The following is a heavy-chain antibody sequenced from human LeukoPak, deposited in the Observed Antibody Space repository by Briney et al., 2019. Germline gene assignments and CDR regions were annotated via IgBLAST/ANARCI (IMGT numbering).Heavy chain of an antibody. D-gene: IGHD4-17*01. J-gene: IGHJ4*02. CDR2: IYYSGSA. Sequence: SETLSLTCTVSGGSISSYYWTWIRQPPGKGLEWIGYIYYSGSANYNPSLKSRVTISVDTSKNQFSLKLSSVTAADTAVYYCARHGGAYGDYWYYFDYWGQGILVTVSS. CDR1: GGSISSYY. V-gene: IGHV4-59*08. CDR3: ARHGGAYGDYWYYFDY.